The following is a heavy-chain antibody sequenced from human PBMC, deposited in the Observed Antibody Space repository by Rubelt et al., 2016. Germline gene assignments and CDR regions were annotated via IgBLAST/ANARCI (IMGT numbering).Heavy chain of an antibody. CDR1: GFTFENYA. V-gene: IGHV3-48*02. D-gene: IGHD4-17*01. CDR3: ARRYGDYEGSFEY. CDR2: ISGIATST. Sequence: SGGKLVQPGGSLRLSCEASGFTFENYAMTWVRQAPGKGPEWVSVISGIATSTFYADSVRGRFVISRDNSKNSLYLQKNSLRDEDTAVYYCARRYGDYEGSFEYWGQGTLVTVSS. J-gene: IGHJ4*02.